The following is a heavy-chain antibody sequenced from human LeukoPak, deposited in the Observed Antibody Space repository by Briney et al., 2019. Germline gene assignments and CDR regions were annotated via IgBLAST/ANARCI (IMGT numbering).Heavy chain of an antibody. D-gene: IGHD3-3*01. Sequence: PGGSLRLSCAASGFTFSSYSMNWVRQAPGEGLEWVSSISSSSSYIYYADSGKGRFTISRDNAKNSLYLQMNSLRAADTAVYYCAREPPDFWSCYSFYYYYGMDVWGQGTPVTVSS. V-gene: IGHV3-21*01. CDR3: AREPPDFWSCYSFYYYYGMDV. CDR2: ISSSSSYI. J-gene: IGHJ6*02. CDR1: GFTFSSYS.